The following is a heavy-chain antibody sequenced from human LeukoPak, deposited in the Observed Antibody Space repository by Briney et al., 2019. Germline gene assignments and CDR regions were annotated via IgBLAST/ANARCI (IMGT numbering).Heavy chain of an antibody. CDR2: TDYSGTT. D-gene: IGHD2-15*01. V-gene: IGHV4-39*01. CDR3: ARHSGGSYVFAFDI. J-gene: IGHJ3*02. Sequence: SETLSLTCTVSGGPISTSYFWGWVRQPPGKGLEWIGTTDYSGTTYYNPSLKSRVTISVDTSKNQFSLKLSSVTAPDTAVYYCARHSGGSYVFAFDIWGQGTMFTVSS. CDR1: GGPISTSYF.